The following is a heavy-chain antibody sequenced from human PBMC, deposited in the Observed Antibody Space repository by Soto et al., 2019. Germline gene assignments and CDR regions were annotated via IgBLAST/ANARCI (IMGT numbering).Heavy chain of an antibody. J-gene: IGHJ4*02. CDR3: TWDYMGASAD. CDR2: IKSTTDGGTT. CDR1: GFTFNNAW. V-gene: IGHV3-15*01. Sequence: EVQLVESGGGLVKPGGSLRLSCAASGFTFNNAWMSWVRQAPGKGLEWVGRIKSTTDGGTTDYAPPVKGRFTISRDDSKNTLYLQMNSRKSEDTAVYSCTWDYMGASADWGQGTLVTVSS. D-gene: IGHD1-26*01.